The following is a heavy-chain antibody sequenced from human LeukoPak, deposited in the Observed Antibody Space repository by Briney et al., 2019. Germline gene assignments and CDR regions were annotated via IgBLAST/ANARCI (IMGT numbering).Heavy chain of an antibody. CDR3: ARVQDRWIQLWLLGY. V-gene: IGHV1-2*02. Sequence: ASVKVSCKASGYTFTGYYMHWVRQAPGQGPEWMGWINPNSGGTNYAQKFQGRVTMTRDTSISTAYMELSRLRSDDTAVYYCARVQDRWIQLWLLGYWGQGTLVTVSS. J-gene: IGHJ4*02. CDR2: INPNSGGT. D-gene: IGHD5-18*01. CDR1: GYTFTGYY.